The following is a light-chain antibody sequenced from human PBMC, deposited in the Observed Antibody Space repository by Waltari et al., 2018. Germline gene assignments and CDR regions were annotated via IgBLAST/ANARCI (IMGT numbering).Light chain of an antibody. CDR1: QSIDNN. CDR3: QQYNRWPPLT. J-gene: IGKJ4*01. V-gene: IGKV3-15*01. CDR2: AAS. Sequence: EIVMTQSPATLSVSPGERITVPCKASQSIDNNLAWYQQKPGQAPRLLIYAASTRATDVPARFRGSGSGTEFTLTISSLQSEDCGVFYCQQYNRWPPLTFGGGTKVEIK.